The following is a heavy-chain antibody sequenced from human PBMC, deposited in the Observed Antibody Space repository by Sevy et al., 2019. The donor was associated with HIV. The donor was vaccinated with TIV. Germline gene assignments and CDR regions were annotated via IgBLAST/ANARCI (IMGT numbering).Heavy chain of an antibody. CDR3: ARDRVTMVRGNWFDP. V-gene: IGHV3-7*01. CDR1: GFTFNIYE. CDR2: IKQDGSEK. Sequence: GGSLRLSCVASGFTFNIYEMNWVRQAPGQGLEWVANIKQDGSEKYYVDSVKGRFTISRDNAKNSLYLQMNSLRAEDTAVYYCARDRVTMVRGNWFDPWGQGTLVTVSS. D-gene: IGHD3-10*01. J-gene: IGHJ5*02.